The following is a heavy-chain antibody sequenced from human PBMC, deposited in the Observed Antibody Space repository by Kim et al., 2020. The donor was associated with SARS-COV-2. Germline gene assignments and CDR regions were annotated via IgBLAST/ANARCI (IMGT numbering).Heavy chain of an antibody. J-gene: IGHJ4*02. V-gene: IGHV3-53*01. CDR1: GFTVSSNY. CDR2: IFSGDYT. Sequence: GGSLRLSCEASGFTVSSNYMSWVRQAPGKGLEWVSVIFSGDYTNYADSVKGRSIISRDNSKNTLYLLLNSLRAEDTAVYYCARLPGNNYFDYLGQGTLVT. D-gene: IGHD1-1*01. CDR3: ARLPGNNYFDY.